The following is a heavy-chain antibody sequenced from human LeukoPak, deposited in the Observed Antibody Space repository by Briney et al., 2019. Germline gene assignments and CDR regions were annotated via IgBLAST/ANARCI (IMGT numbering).Heavy chain of an antibody. CDR3: ARYADCHSTSCYHGAFDY. J-gene: IGHJ4*02. D-gene: IGHD2-2*01. CDR2: ISHDGGKK. V-gene: IGHV3-30*04. Sequence: GGSLRLSCAASGFTFTSYAVHWVRQAPGKGLEWVAGISHDGGKKDQADSVRGRFTISRDISKNALNLHMNSLRAEDTALYYCARYADCHSTSCYHGAFDYWGQGTLVTVAS. CDR1: GFTFTSYA.